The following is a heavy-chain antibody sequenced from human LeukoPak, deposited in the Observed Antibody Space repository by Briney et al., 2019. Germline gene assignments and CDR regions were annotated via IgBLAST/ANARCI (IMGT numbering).Heavy chain of an antibody. Sequence: SVKVSCKASGGTFSSYAISWVRQAPGQGLEWMGGIIPNFGTANYAQKFQGRVTITADESTSTAYMELSSLRSEDTAVYYCARDHLPWGGNDGRFFDYWGQGTLVTVSS. CDR3: ARDHLPWGGNDGRFFDY. J-gene: IGHJ4*02. V-gene: IGHV1-69*13. CDR2: IIPNFGTA. CDR1: GGTFSSYA. D-gene: IGHD4-23*01.